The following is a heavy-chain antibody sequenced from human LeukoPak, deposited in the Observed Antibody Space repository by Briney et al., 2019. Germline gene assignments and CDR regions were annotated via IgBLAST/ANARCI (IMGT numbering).Heavy chain of an antibody. CDR3: VRDPFESSGHDQGAY. J-gene: IGHJ4*02. CDR1: GFTFSSYS. Sequence: GGSLRLSCTASGFTFSSYSIYWVRQAPGKGLEWVAVISHDGSIKYYADSVKGRFTLSRDDSNNMVHLQMNSLRVDDTAVYYWVRDPFESSGHDQGAYGGQGALVTVSS. V-gene: IGHV3-30-3*01. CDR2: ISHDGSIK. D-gene: IGHD3-22*01.